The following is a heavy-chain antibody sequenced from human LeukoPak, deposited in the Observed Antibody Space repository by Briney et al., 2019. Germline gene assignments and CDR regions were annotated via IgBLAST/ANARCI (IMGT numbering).Heavy chain of an antibody. D-gene: IGHD4-17*01. Sequence: SETLSLTCTVSGGSISSYYWSWVRQPPGKGLGWIGYIYYSGSTNYNPSLKSRVTISVDTSKNQFSLKRSSVTAADTAVYYCARAAGGEYNPFDYWGQGTLVTVSS. CDR3: ARAAGGEYNPFDY. J-gene: IGHJ4*02. CDR1: GGSISSYY. CDR2: IYYSGST. V-gene: IGHV4-59*01.